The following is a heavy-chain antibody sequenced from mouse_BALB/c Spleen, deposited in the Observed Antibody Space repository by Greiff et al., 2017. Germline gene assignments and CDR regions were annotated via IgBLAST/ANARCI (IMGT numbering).Heavy chain of an antibody. V-gene: IGHV5-6*01. Sequence: EVHLVESGGDLVKPGGSLKLSCAASGFTFSSYGMSWVRQTPDKRLEWVATISSGGSYTYYPDSVKGRFTISRDNAKNTLYLQMSSLKSEDTAMYYCARYGYDASYAMDYWGQGTSVTVSA. J-gene: IGHJ4*01. D-gene: IGHD2-2*01. CDR2: ISSGGSYT. CDR1: GFTFSSYG. CDR3: ARYGYDASYAMDY.